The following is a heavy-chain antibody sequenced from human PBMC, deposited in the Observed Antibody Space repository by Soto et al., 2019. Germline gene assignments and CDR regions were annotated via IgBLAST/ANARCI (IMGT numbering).Heavy chain of an antibody. CDR2: ITSDTKTI. D-gene: IGHD6-19*01. J-gene: IGHJ4*02. V-gene: IGHV3-48*02. Sequence: EVRLVESGGALVQRGGSLTLSCAASGFRFSNYSMNWVRQAPGKGLEWSAYITSDTKTIKYAESVKGRFTISRDNAKNSVYLQMNNLSDEDTAVYYCARSVEGHFDYWGQGTVVTVSS. CDR3: ARSVEGHFDY. CDR1: GFRFSNYS.